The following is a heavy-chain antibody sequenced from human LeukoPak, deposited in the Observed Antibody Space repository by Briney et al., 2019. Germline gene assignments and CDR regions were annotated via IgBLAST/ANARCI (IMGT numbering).Heavy chain of an antibody. CDR3: ARSITIFGVVPYFDY. V-gene: IGHV1-69*05. CDR1: GGTFSSYA. D-gene: IGHD3-3*01. Sequence: VASVKVSCKASGGTFSSYAISWVRQAPGQGLEWMGGIIPIFGTANSAQKFQGRVTITTDESTSTAYMKLSSLRSEDTAVYYCARSITIFGVVPYFDYWGQGTLVTVSS. J-gene: IGHJ4*02. CDR2: IIPIFGTA.